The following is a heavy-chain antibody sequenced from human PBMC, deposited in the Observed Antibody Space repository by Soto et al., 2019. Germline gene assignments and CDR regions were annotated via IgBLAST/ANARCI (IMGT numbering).Heavy chain of an antibody. CDR2: IKRDGSAK. CDR1: GFTFSSFC. J-gene: IGHJ4*02. V-gene: IGHV3-7*01. CDR3: ANTYSSGLY. D-gene: IGHD6-19*01. Sequence: EVQLVESGGGLVQPGGSLRLSCAASGFTFSSFCMSWVRQAPGKGLEWVANIKRDGSAKYYADSVKGRFTISRDNAKNSLHLKMHSLGAEDTAVYYCANTYSSGLYWGQGTLVTVSS.